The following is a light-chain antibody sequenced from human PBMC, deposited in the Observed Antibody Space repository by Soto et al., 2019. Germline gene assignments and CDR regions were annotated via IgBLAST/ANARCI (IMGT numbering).Light chain of an antibody. V-gene: IGKV1-9*01. CDR2: AAS. J-gene: IGKJ4*01. Sequence: PPLMSSYVGDRVTITCRASQGISSYLAWYQQKPGKAPKVLIYAASTLQSGVPSRFSGSGYGTEGTITISSLQPEDGSTYSCQQVNSYPFTFGGETKVDIK. CDR1: QGISSY. CDR3: QQVNSYPFT.